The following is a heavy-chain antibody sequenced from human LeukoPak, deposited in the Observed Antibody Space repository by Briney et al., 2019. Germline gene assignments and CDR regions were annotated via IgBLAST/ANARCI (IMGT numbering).Heavy chain of an antibody. CDR2: ISAYNGNK. D-gene: IGHD3-3*01. CDR3: ARALSDDFWSAYQDY. V-gene: IGHV1-18*01. J-gene: IGHJ4*02. CDR1: GYIFSSYG. Sequence: ASVKVSCKACGYIFSSYGISWVRQAGGQGLEWMGWISAYNGNKNYAQKLQGRVTMPTDTSTSTAYMELRSMRFDDTAVYYCARALSDDFWSAYQDYWGQGTLVTVSS.